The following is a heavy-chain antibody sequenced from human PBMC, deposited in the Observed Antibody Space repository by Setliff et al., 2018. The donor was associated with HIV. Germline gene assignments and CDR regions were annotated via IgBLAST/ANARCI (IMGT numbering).Heavy chain of an antibody. CDR2: IIPIFGTT. CDR1: GGTFSSYA. CDR3: AREKEMATAANYYYGMDV. J-gene: IGHJ6*02. D-gene: IGHD6-13*01. Sequence: SVKVSCKASGGTFSSYAISWVRQAPGQGLEWMGGIIPIFGTTNYAPRFHDRVTITADESTSTAYMEMTSLTSADTAVYYCAREKEMATAANYYYGMDVWGLGTTVTVSS. V-gene: IGHV1-69*13.